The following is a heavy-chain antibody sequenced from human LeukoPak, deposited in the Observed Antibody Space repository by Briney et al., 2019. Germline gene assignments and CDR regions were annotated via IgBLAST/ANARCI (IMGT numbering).Heavy chain of an antibody. CDR1: GGSISSYY. D-gene: IGHD2-15*01. CDR3: ARGGSYCSGGSCYSVPFDY. V-gene: IGHV4-59*01. Sequence: SETLSLTCTVSGGSISSYYWSWIRQPPGKGLEWIGYIYYSGSPNYNPSLKSRVTISVDTSKNPFSLKPSSVTAADTAVYSCARGGSYCSGGSCYSVPFDYWGQGTLVTVSS. CDR2: IYYSGSP. J-gene: IGHJ4*02.